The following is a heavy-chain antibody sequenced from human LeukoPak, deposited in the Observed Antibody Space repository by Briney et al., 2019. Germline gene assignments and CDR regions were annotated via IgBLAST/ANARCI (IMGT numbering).Heavy chain of an antibody. CDR2: IYHSGST. J-gene: IGHJ6*02. D-gene: IGHD2-2*01. CDR1: GGSFSGYS. V-gene: IGHV4-30-2*01. CDR3: ARDRIVVVPAAPYYYYYGMDV. Sequence: KPSETLSLTCAVYGGSFSGYSWSWIRQPPGKGLEWIGYIYHSGSTYYNPSLKSRVTISVDRSKNQFSLKLSSVTAADTAVYYCARDRIVVVPAAPYYYYYGMDVWGQGTTVTVSS.